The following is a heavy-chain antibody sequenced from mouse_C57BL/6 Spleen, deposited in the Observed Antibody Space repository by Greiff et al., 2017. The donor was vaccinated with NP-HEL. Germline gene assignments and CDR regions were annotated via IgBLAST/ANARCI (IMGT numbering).Heavy chain of an antibody. V-gene: IGHV1-61*01. Sequence: VQLQQSGAELVRPGSSVKLSCKASGYTFTSYWMDWVKQRPGQGLEWIGNIYPSDSETHYNQKFKDKATLTVDKYSSTAYMQLSSLTSEDSAVYYWANADYSNLYAMDYWGKGTSVTVSS. D-gene: IGHD2-5*01. CDR2: IYPSDSET. CDR3: ANADYSNLYAMDY. J-gene: IGHJ4*01. CDR1: GYTFTSYW.